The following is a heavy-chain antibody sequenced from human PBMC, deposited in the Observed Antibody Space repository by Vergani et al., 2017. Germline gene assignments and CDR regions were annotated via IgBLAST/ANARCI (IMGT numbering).Heavy chain of an antibody. Sequence: QMQLVQSGPEVKKPGTSVKVSCKASGFTFTSSAVPWVRQARGQRLEWIGWIVVGSGNTNYAQKFQERVTITRDMSTSTAYMELSSLRSEDTAVYYCAAVWYYDLWSGYYGPDAFDIWGQGTMVTVSS. J-gene: IGHJ3*02. CDR2: IVVGSGNT. CDR1: GFTFTSSA. D-gene: IGHD3-3*01. V-gene: IGHV1-58*01. CDR3: AAVWYYDLWSGYYGPDAFDI.